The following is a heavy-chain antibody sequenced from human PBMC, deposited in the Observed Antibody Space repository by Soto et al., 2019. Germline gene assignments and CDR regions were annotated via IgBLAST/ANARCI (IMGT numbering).Heavy chain of an antibody. D-gene: IGHD5-12*01. V-gene: IGHV3-7*03. J-gene: IGHJ4*02. CDR1: GFSISPYW. Sequence: PGGSLRLSCVASGFSISPYWMSWVRQAPGKGLEWVANIKEDGSAARYVDSARDRFLISRDNTKNSLYLQMTSLRDEDTAIYYCVSDGDVCSGSDCFRHFKYWGRGTRVTVSS. CDR2: IKEDGSAA. CDR3: VSDGDVCSGSDCFRHFKY.